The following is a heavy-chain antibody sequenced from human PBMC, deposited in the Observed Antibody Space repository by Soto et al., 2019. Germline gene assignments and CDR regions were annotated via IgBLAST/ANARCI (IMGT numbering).Heavy chain of an antibody. CDR1: GGSISSYY. D-gene: IGHD6-13*01. CDR3: AKEAAAVGTPLFDH. Sequence: PSETLSLTCTVSGGSISSYYWSWIRQPPGKGLEWIGYMSYTGSTNYNPSLKSRVTISIDMSKKQFSLKLDSVTAEDTAVYFCAKEAAAVGTPLFDHWGQGTLVTVSS. J-gene: IGHJ4*02. V-gene: IGHV4-59*12. CDR2: MSYTGST.